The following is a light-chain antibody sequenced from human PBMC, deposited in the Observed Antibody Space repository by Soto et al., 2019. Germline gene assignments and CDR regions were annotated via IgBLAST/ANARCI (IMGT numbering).Light chain of an antibody. CDR2: GAS. Sequence: EIVLTQSPGTLSLSPGERATLSCRASQSVTSNYLAWYQQKPGQAPGLLIYGASSRATGIPDRFSGSGSGTDFTLTISRLEPEYFAVYYCQQYGSSPATFGQGTKLEIK. J-gene: IGKJ2*01. CDR3: QQYGSSPAT. CDR1: QSVTSNY. V-gene: IGKV3-20*01.